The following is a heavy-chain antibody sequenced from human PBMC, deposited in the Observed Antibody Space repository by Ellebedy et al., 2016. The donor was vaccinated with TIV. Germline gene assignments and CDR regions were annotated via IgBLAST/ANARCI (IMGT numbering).Heavy chain of an antibody. CDR3: VENGYYSLDH. V-gene: IGHV4-4*02. Sequence: SETLSLTXAVSGGSVSSTSWWCWVRQSPGKGLEWIWEIFHSGSTNYNPSLKSRVTISVDKSKNQLSLKLSSVIAADTAVYYCVENGYYSLDHWGQGTLVTVSS. D-gene: IGHD2-15*01. CDR2: IFHSGST. J-gene: IGHJ4*02. CDR1: GGSVSSTSW.